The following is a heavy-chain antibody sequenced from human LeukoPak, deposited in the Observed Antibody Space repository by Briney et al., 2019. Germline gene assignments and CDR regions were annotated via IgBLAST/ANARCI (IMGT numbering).Heavy chain of an antibody. D-gene: IGHD3-3*01. CDR2: INPNSGGT. V-gene: IGHV1-2*02. J-gene: IGHJ6*03. CDR3: ARLGDFWGYYYYYMDV. CDR1: GYTFTGYY. Sequence: ASVKVSCKASGYTFTGYYMHWVRQGPGQGLEWMGWINPNSGGTNYAQKFQGRVTMTRDTSISTAYMELSRLRSDDTAVYYCARLGDFWGYYYYYMDVWGKGTTVTVSS.